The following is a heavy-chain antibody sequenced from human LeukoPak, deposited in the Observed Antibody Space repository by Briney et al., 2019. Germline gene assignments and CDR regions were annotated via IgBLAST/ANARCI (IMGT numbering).Heavy chain of an antibody. J-gene: IGHJ4*02. CDR1: GFTFSSYS. CDR3: ARTDSSSWYYPFDY. Sequence: GGSLRLSCAASGFTFSSYSMNWVRRAPGKGLEWVSYISSSSSTIYYADSVKGRFTISRDNAKNSLYLQMNSLRAEDTAVYYCARTDSSSWYYPFDYWGQGTLVTVSS. CDR2: ISSSSSTI. D-gene: IGHD6-13*01. V-gene: IGHV3-48*01.